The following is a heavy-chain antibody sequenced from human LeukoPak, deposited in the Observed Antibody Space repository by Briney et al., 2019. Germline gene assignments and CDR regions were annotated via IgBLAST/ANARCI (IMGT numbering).Heavy chain of an antibody. Sequence: GGSLRLSCATSAFTFSNYWMHWVRQAPGKGLVWVSRINTDASSTTYADSVKGRFTISRDSAKSTLYLQMSSLRAEDSAVYYCARWEGNGYYFDYRGQGTLVTVSS. V-gene: IGHV3-74*03. J-gene: IGHJ4*02. CDR1: AFTFSNYW. CDR2: INTDASST. D-gene: IGHD3-22*01. CDR3: ARWEGNGYYFDY.